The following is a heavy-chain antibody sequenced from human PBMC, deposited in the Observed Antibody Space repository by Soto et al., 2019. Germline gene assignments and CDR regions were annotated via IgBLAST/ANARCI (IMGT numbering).Heavy chain of an antibody. D-gene: IGHD3-22*01. V-gene: IGHV3-23*01. J-gene: IGHJ3*02. CDR2: ISGSGGST. CDR3: AKAFPHSGGYYHFDAFDI. Sequence: GGSLRLSCAASGFTFSSYAMSWVRQAPGKGLEWVSAISGSGGSTYYADSVMGRFTISRDNSKNTLYLQMNSLRAEDTAVYYCAKAFPHSGGYYHFDAFDIWGQGTMVTVSS. CDR1: GFTFSSYA.